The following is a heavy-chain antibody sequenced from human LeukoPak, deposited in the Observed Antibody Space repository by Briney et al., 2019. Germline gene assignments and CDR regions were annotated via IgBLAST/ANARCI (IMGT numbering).Heavy chain of an antibody. D-gene: IGHD2-15*01. Sequence: SEALSLTCTVPGGSVSNFYWSWIRQPTGKGLEWIGYIYSSEYTNYNPSLKSRVTISADTSKKQVSLKLTSVTAADTAVFYCARGGGGYHVDYWGQGTLVTVYS. V-gene: IGHV4-59*02. CDR2: IYSSEYT. CDR3: ARGGGGYHVDY. CDR1: GGSVSNFY. J-gene: IGHJ4*02.